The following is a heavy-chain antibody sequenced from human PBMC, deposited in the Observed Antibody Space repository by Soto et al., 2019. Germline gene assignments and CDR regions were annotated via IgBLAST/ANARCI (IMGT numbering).Heavy chain of an antibody. CDR2: TWYDGSNK. Sequence: GGSLRLSCAASGFTFSSYGMHWVRQAPGKGLEWVAVTWYDGSNKYYADSVKGRFTISRDNSKNTLYLQMNSLRAEDTAVYYCARASKGYSSGWIPFDYWGQGTLVTVSS. D-gene: IGHD6-19*01. J-gene: IGHJ4*02. CDR1: GFTFSSYG. CDR3: ARASKGYSSGWIPFDY. V-gene: IGHV3-33*01.